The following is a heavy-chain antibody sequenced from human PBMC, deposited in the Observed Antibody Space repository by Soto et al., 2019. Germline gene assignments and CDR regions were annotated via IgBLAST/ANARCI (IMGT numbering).Heavy chain of an antibody. D-gene: IGHD3-22*01. CDR2: IYYSGST. CDR1: GGSISSGDYY. Sequence: KTXETLSLTCTVSGGSISSGDYYWSWIRQPPGKGLEWIGYIYYSGSTYYNPSLKSRVTISVDTSKNQFSLKLSSVTAADTAVYYCARDFSSSGYFDYWGQGTLVTVSS. V-gene: IGHV4-30-4*01. J-gene: IGHJ4*02. CDR3: ARDFSSSGYFDY.